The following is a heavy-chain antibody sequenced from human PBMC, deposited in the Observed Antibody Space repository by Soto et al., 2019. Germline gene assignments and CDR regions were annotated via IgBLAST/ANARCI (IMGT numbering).Heavy chain of an antibody. D-gene: IGHD3-3*01. Sequence: ASVKVSCKVSGYTLTELSMHWVRQAPGKGLEWMGGFDPEDGETIYAQKFQGRVTMTEDTSTDTAYMELSSLRSEDTAVYYCATGLTIFGVATFDYWGQGTPVTVSS. CDR2: FDPEDGET. CDR3: ATGLTIFGVATFDY. J-gene: IGHJ4*02. CDR1: GYTLTELS. V-gene: IGHV1-24*01.